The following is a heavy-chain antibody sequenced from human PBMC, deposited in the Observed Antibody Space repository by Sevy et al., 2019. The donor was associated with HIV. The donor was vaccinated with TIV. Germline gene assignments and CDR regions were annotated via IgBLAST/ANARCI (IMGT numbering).Heavy chain of an antibody. J-gene: IGHJ5*02. CDR2: IYYTGST. CDR3: ARAPPVRSGDDSLNWLDP. Sequence: SETLSLTCTVSGGSISAYYWSWLRQPPGKGLEYIGDIYYTGSTYYNPSLKSRVTISVDTSKNQFSLNLRSVTAVDTAFFSCARAPPVRSGDDSLNWLDPWGQGILVTVSS. CDR1: GGSISAYY. D-gene: IGHD5-12*01. V-gene: IGHV4-59*12.